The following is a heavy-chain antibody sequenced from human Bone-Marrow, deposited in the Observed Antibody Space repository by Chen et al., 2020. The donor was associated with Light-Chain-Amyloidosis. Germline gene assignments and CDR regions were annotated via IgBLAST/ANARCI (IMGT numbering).Heavy chain of an antibody. CDR3: ATVGPTYGYGDH. CDR1: GLSFSSAW. J-gene: IGHJ4*02. Sequence: ESGGGLVKPGGSRRLSCAVSGLSFSSAWMIWVRQAPGKGLEWVGRIQSKADGGAINYAAPVKGRFXXXXXDXKXXXXXXXXXXXXXXTAVYYCATVGPTYGYGDHWGPGTLVTVSS. D-gene: IGHD1-26*01. V-gene: IGHV3-15*01. CDR2: IQSKADGGAI.